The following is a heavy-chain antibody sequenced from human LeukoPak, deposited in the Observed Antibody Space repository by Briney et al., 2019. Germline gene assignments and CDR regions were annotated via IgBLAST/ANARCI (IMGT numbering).Heavy chain of an antibody. CDR2: IKQDGSEK. CDR1: GFTFSVFL. J-gene: IGHJ4*02. CDR3: ARYHGGYFAY. Sequence: GGSLRLSCAASGFTFSVFLMSWVRQAPGKGLEWVANIKQDGSEKYYVDSVKGRFTISRDNDNNSMYLQINSLRAEDTAVYYCARYHGGYFAYWGQGTLVTVSS. V-gene: IGHV3-7*01. D-gene: IGHD2-15*01.